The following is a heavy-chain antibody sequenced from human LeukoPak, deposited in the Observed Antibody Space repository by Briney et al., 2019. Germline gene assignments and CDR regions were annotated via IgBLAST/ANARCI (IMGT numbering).Heavy chain of an antibody. Sequence: ASVKVSCKASGYTFTSYYMHWVRQAPGQGLEWMGIINPSGGSTSYAQKFQGRVTMTRDTSTSTVYMELSSLRSEDTAVYYCARGDGSGSYYHYGMDVWGQGTTVTVSS. V-gene: IGHV1-46*01. CDR1: GYTFTSYY. J-gene: IGHJ6*02. CDR2: INPSGGST. D-gene: IGHD3-10*01. CDR3: ARGDGSGSYYHYGMDV.